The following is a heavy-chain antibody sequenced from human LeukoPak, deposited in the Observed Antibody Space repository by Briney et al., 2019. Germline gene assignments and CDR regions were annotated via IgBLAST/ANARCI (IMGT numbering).Heavy chain of an antibody. CDR1: GFTFSRYA. J-gene: IGHJ4*02. CDR2: ISASGGRT. Sequence: HPGGSLRLSCAASGFTFSRYALSWVRQPPGKGLEWVSSISASGGRTYYADSVEGRFTISRDNSKNTLYLQMNSLRAEDTAVYYCAKEKVDTAMISSFDYWGQGTLVTVSS. CDR3: AKEKVDTAMISSFDY. D-gene: IGHD5-18*01. V-gene: IGHV3-23*01.